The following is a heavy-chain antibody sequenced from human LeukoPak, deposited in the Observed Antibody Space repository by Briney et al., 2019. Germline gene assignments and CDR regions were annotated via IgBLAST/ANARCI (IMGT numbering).Heavy chain of an antibody. CDR3: ARAKYYYDSSAPNWFDP. Sequence: SETLSLTCSGSGGSMSSQYWSWIRQPPGMRLEWIGYIYYSGSPNNNPSLKSRVTISVDTSKNQFSLKLSSVTAADTAVYYCARAKYYYDSSAPNWFDPWGQGILVTVSS. CDR2: IYYSGSP. CDR1: GGSMSSQY. J-gene: IGHJ5*02. D-gene: IGHD3-22*01. V-gene: IGHV4-59*11.